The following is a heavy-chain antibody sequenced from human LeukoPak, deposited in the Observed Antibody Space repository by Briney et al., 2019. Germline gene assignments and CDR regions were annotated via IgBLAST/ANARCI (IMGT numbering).Heavy chain of an antibody. CDR2: INHSGST. V-gene: IGHV4-34*01. Sequence: PSETLSLTCAVYGGSFSGYYWSWIRQPPGKGLEWIGEINHSGSTNYNPSLKSRVTISVDTSKNQLSLKLSSVTAADTAVYYCARGYFDWFGTPWGQGTLVTVSS. D-gene: IGHD3-9*01. J-gene: IGHJ5*02. CDR3: ARGYFDWFGTP. CDR1: GGSFSGYY.